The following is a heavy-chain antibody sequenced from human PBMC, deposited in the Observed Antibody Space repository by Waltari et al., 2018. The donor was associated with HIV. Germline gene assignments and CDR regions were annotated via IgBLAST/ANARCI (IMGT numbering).Heavy chain of an antibody. J-gene: IGHJ6*02. CDR2: ITSEAYGGTA. CDR3: SRPSGPLHSYGMDV. Sequence: EVHLMESGGGLVKPGRSLRLSCRGSGFTFGGYGLSWFRQAPGKGLEWEGFITSEAYGGTAEYAAAVTGRFTIAREDSKSTAYMQMNRLKSEDTGVYFCSRPSGPLHSYGMDVWGQGTTVIVSS. V-gene: IGHV3-49*05. D-gene: IGHD1-26*01. CDR1: GFTFGGYG.